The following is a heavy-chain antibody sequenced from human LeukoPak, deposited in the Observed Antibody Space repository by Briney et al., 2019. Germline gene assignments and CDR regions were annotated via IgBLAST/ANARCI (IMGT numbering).Heavy chain of an antibody. J-gene: IGHJ4*02. D-gene: IGHD3-22*01. V-gene: IGHV4-4*02. CDR3: ARERYYYDSSGYGEFDY. CDR2: IYHSGST. Sequence: SGTLSLTCAVSGGSISSSNWWSWVRQPPGKGLEWIGEIYHSGSTNYNPSLKSRVTISVDKSKNQFSLKLSSVTAADTAVYYCARERYYYDSSGYGEFDYWGQGTLVTVSS. CDR1: GGSISSSNW.